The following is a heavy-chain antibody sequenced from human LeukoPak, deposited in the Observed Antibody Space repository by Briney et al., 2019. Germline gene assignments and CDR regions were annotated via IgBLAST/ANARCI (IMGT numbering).Heavy chain of an antibody. J-gene: IGHJ4*02. CDR2: ISSDGSKN. CDR3: ARDRGHYNSGSILDY. Sequence: GGSLRLSCVASGFTFSNYGMHWVRQAPGKGLEGVAVISSDGSKNYYGDSVKGRFTISRDNSKNTLYLQMNRLRVEDTAVYYCARDRGHYNSGSILDYWGQGTQVTVSS. V-gene: IGHV3-30*03. CDR1: GFTFSNYG. D-gene: IGHD3-10*01.